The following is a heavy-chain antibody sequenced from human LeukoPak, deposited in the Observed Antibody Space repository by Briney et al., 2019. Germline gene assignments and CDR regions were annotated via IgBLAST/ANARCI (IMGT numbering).Heavy chain of an antibody. J-gene: IGHJ5*02. CDR1: GGTFSGFA. CDR2: IIPSLGIS. CDR3: ATFRSIDP. D-gene: IGHD2/OR15-2a*01. V-gene: IGHV1-69*04. Sequence: GASVKVSCKASGGTFSGFAMNWVRQAPGQGLEWMARIIPSLGISKYAQKFQDRVTLTADNSSTTASMELSSLTSDDTAVYYCATFRSIDPWGQGTLVTVSS.